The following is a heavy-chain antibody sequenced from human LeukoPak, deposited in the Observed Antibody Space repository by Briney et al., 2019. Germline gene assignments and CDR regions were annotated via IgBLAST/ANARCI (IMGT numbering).Heavy chain of an antibody. CDR2: INPSGGST. CDR1: GYTFTSYY. V-gene: IGHV1-46*01. D-gene: IGHD6-6*01. J-gene: IGHJ3*02. Sequence: ASVKVSCKASGYTFTSYYMHWVRQAPGQGLEWMGIINPSGGSTSYAQKFQGRVTMTRDTSTSTVYMELSSLRSEDMAVYYCARSSSATDAFDIWGQGTMVTVSS. CDR3: ARSSSATDAFDI.